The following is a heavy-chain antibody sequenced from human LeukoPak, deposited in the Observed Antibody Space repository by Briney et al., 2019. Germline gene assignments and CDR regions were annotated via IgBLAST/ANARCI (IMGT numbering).Heavy chain of an antibody. J-gene: IGHJ4*02. D-gene: IGHD1-26*01. CDR1: GGSISSYY. Sequence: SETLSLTCTVSGGSISSYYWSWIRQAPGKGLEWIGNIYYSGTTNYSPSLKSRVTISVDTSKNQFSLKLTSVTAADTAVYYCARHGMLGSTTYPLDFWGQGTLVTVSS. V-gene: IGHV4-59*08. CDR3: ARHGMLGSTTYPLDF. CDR2: IYYSGTT.